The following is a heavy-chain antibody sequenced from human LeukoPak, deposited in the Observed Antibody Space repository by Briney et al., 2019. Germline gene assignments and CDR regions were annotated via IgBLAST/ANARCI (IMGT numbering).Heavy chain of an antibody. CDR3: ASHPGMATMSNYFDY. D-gene: IGHD5-24*01. CDR1: GGTFSSYA. CDR2: IIPILGIA. Sequence: GASVKVSCKASGGTFSSYAISWVRQAPGQGLEWMGRIIPILGIANYAQKFQGRVTITADKSTSTAYMELSSLRSEDTAVYYCASHPGMATMSNYFDYWGQGTLVTVSS. V-gene: IGHV1-69*04. J-gene: IGHJ4*02.